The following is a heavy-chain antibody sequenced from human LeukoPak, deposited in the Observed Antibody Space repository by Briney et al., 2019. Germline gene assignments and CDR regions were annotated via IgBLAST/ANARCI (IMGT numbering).Heavy chain of an antibody. CDR2: INPNSGGT. J-gene: IGHJ3*02. CDR1: GYTFTGYY. CDR3: ARGFVVRGVSPIRPPLSGAFHI. D-gene: IGHD3-10*01. Sequence: ASVKVSCKASGYTFTGYYMHWVRQAPGQGLEWMGWINPNSGGTNYAQKFQGRVTMTRDTSISTAYMDLSGLRSDDTAVCYCARGFVVRGVSPIRPPLSGAFHIWGQGTMVTVSS. V-gene: IGHV1-2*02.